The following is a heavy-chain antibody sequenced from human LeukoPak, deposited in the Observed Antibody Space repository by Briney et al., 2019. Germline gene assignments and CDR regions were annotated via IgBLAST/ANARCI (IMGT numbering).Heavy chain of an antibody. CDR2: IIPIFGTA. CDR3: ARDGTSSSGDAFDI. J-gene: IGHJ3*02. Sequence: ASVKVSCKASGGTFSSYAISWVRQAPGQGLEWMGRIIPIFGTANYAQKFQGRVTITADKSTSTAYMELSSLRSEDTAVYYCARDGTSSSGDAFDIWGQGTMVTVSS. CDR1: GGTFSSYA. D-gene: IGHD3-10*01. V-gene: IGHV1-69*06.